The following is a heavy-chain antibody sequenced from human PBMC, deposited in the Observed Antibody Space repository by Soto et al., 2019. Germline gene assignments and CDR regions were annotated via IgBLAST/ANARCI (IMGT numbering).Heavy chain of an antibody. CDR2: ISYDGSNK. V-gene: IGHV3-30-3*01. CDR1: GFTFSSYA. J-gene: IGHJ4*02. D-gene: IGHD3-10*01. CDR3: ARSRVQPGYFDY. Sequence: GGSLRLSCAASGFTFSSYAMHWVRQAPGKGLEWVAVISYDGSNKYYADSVKGRFTISRDNSKNTLYLQMNSLRAEDTAVYYCARSRVQPGYFDYWGQGTLVTVSS.